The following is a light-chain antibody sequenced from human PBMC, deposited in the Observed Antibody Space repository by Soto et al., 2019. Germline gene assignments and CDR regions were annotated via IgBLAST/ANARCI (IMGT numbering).Light chain of an antibody. CDR3: SSYTISTLVV. Sequence: QSALTQPASVSGSPGQSITISCTGTSSDVGGYNYVSWYQQHPGKAPKPMIYDVSNRPSGVSNRFSGSKSGNTASLTISGLQAEDEADYYCSSYTISTLVVFGGGTKVTVL. J-gene: IGLJ2*01. CDR1: SSDVGGYNY. V-gene: IGLV2-14*01. CDR2: DVS.